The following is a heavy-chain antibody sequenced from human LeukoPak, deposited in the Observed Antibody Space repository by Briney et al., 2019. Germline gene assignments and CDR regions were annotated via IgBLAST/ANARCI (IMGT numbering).Heavy chain of an antibody. CDR3: ARMATGFGS. D-gene: IGHD5-24*01. J-gene: IGHJ5*02. Sequence: PSETLSLXCAVYGGSFSGYYWSWTRQPPGKGLEWIGEINHSGSTNYNPSLKSRVTISVDTSKNQFSLKLSSVTAADTAVYYCARMATGFGSWGQGTLVTVSS. CDR1: GGSFSGYY. V-gene: IGHV4-34*01. CDR2: INHSGST.